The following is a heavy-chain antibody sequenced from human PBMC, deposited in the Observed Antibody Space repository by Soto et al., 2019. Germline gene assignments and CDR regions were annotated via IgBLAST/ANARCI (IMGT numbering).Heavy chain of an antibody. CDR2: INHSGST. V-gene: IGHV4-34*01. D-gene: IGHD6-19*01. Sequence: SETLSLTCAVYGGSFSGYYWSWIRQPPGKGLEWIGEINHSGSTNYNPSLKSRVTISVDTSKNQFSLKLSSVTAADTAVYYCARGMGVGRQWPVPEGYWFDPWGQGTLVTVSS. CDR1: GGSFSGYY. CDR3: ARGMGVGRQWPVPEGYWFDP. J-gene: IGHJ5*02.